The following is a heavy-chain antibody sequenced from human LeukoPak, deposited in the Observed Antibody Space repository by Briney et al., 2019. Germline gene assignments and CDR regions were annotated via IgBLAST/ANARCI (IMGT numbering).Heavy chain of an antibody. V-gene: IGHV3-21*01. CDR2: ISSSSSYI. D-gene: IGHD3-10*01. CDR1: GFSFSNYG. Sequence: GGSLRLSCVASGFSFSNYGMHWVRQAPGKGLEWVSSISSSSSYIYYADSVKGRFTISRDNAKNSLYLQMNSLRAEDTAVYYCAREMVQGVIPLIFDYWGQGTLVTVSS. J-gene: IGHJ4*02. CDR3: AREMVQGVIPLIFDY.